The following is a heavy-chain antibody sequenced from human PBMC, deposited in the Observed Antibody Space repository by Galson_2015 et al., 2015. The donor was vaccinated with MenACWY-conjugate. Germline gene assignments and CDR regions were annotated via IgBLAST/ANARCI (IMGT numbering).Heavy chain of an antibody. Sequence: SLRLSCAASGFTFSSYAMSWVRQAPGKELEWVSSISGSGGSTYNADSVKGRFTISRDNSKSTLYVQMSSLRAEDTAVYYCAKDNNYYGSGSYLLYWGQGTLVTVSS. CDR1: GFTFSSYA. D-gene: IGHD3-10*01. V-gene: IGHV3-23*01. J-gene: IGHJ4*02. CDR2: ISGSGGST. CDR3: AKDNNYYGSGSYLLY.